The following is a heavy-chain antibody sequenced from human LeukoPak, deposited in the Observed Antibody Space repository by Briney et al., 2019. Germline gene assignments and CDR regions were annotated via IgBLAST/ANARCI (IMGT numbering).Heavy chain of an antibody. CDR2: ISGSGGGT. D-gene: IGHD1-1*01. Sequence: PGGSLRLSCAASGFTVRSYAMSWVRQARGKGLEWVSAISGSGGGTYYADSVKGRFTISRDNSKNTLYLQMNSLRAEDTAVYYCAKLRNEPRWAVFDYWGQGTLVTVSS. J-gene: IGHJ4*02. CDR1: GFTVRSYA. CDR3: AKLRNEPRWAVFDY. V-gene: IGHV3-23*01.